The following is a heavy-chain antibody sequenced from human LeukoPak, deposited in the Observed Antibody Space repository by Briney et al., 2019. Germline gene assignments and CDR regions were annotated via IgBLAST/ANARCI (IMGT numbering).Heavy chain of an antibody. CDR2: ISGSGGST. CDR3: ARDLSGYCSGGSCLV. CDR1: GFTFSSYA. V-gene: IGHV3-23*01. Sequence: GGSLRLSCAASGFTFSSYAMSWVRQAPGKGLEWVSAISGSGGSTYYADSVKGRFTISRDNSKNTLYLQMNSLRAEDTAVYYCARDLSGYCSGGSCLVWGQGTTVTVSS. J-gene: IGHJ6*02. D-gene: IGHD2-15*01.